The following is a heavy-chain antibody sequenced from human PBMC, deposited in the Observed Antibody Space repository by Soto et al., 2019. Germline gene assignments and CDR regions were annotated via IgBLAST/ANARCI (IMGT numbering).Heavy chain of an antibody. J-gene: IGHJ4*02. CDR1: GGTFSSYA. CDR2: IIPVFETG. V-gene: IGHV1-69*06. Sequence: QVQLVQSGAEVKKPGSSVKVSCKASGGTFSSYAISWVRQAPGQGLEWMGGIIPVFETGIYAQKFQGRVTITANKSTNTAYMELSSLRSEDMAVYFWARVGGTGGYTYGLDYWGEGTLVTVSS. CDR3: ARVGGTGGYTYGLDY. D-gene: IGHD5-18*01.